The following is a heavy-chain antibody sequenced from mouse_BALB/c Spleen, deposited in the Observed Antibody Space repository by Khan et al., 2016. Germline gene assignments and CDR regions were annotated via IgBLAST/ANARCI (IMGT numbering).Heavy chain of an antibody. CDR1: GFTFSNYW. CDR3: TRVYDRYPWFSD. Sequence: EVKLEESGGGLVQPGGSMKLSCVASGFTFSNYWMNWVRQSPEKGLEWVTEIRLKSNNFATHYAVSVKGRFTISSADSKSSVYLQMNNLRPEDTGIYYCTRVYDRYPWFSDWGQGTLVTVSA. D-gene: IGHD2-14*01. V-gene: IGHV6-6*02. J-gene: IGHJ3*01. CDR2: IRLKSNNFAT.